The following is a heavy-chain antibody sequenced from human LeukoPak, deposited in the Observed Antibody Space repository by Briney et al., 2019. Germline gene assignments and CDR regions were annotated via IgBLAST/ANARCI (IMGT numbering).Heavy chain of an antibody. D-gene: IGHD4-23*01. CDR2: ISSSSSTI. CDR3: ARVGNGGY. Sequence: MXWXRQAPGXGLEWVSYISSSSSTIYYADSVKGRFTISRDNAKNSLYLQMNSLRAEDTAVYYCARVGNGGYWGQGTLVTVSS. J-gene: IGHJ4*02. V-gene: IGHV3-48*01.